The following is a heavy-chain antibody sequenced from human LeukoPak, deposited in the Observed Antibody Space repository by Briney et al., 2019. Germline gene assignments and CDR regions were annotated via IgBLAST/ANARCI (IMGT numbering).Heavy chain of an antibody. V-gene: IGHV3-48*03. J-gene: IGHJ6*04. CDR2: ISSSGSTI. CDR1: GFTFSSYE. Sequence: GGSLRLSCAASGFTFSSYEMNWVRQAPGKGLERVSYISSSGSTIYYADAVKGRFTISRDNAKNSLYLQMNSLRAEDTAVYYCAELCITMIGGGWDKGTTVTISS. CDR3: AELCITMIGGG. D-gene: IGHD3-10*02.